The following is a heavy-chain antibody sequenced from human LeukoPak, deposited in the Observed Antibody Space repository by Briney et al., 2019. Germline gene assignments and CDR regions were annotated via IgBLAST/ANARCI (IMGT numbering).Heavy chain of an antibody. D-gene: IGHD1-26*01. J-gene: IGHJ5*02. CDR3: ARDNSVGDTAWWFDP. V-gene: IGHV3-30*02. CDR1: GFSFSSYG. CDR2: IRSDGSNK. Sequence: GGSLRLSCAASGFSFSSYGMHWVRQAPGKGLEWMAFIRSDGSNKYYADSVKGRFTISRDNSKNTLYLQMNSLRAEDTAVYYCARDNSVGDTAWWFDPWGQGTLVTVSS.